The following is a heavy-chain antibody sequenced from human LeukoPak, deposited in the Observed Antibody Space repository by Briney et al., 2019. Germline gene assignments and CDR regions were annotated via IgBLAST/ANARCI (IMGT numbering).Heavy chain of an antibody. Sequence: PGRSLRLSCAASGFTFSLFGMHWVRQAPGKGLERVALISYDGSNKWYADSVEGRFTTSRDNSKNTLYLQMSSLKAEDTAVYYCAKDEPGISATRPDYWGQGTLVSVSS. J-gene: IGHJ4*02. CDR2: ISYDGSNK. CDR3: AKDEPGISATRPDY. D-gene: IGHD6-19*01. V-gene: IGHV3-30*18. CDR1: GFTFSLFG.